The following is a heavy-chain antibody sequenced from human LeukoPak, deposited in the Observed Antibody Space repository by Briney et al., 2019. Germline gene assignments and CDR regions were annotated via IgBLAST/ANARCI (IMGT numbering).Heavy chain of an antibody. CDR2: IKQGGSEK. J-gene: IGHJ4*02. Sequence: GGSLRLSCAASGFTFSNYAMSWVRQAPGKGLEWVANIKQGGSEKYYVDSVKGRFTISRDNAKNSLYLQMNSLRAEDTAVYYCVGHSDYWGQGTLVTVSS. V-gene: IGHV3-7*01. D-gene: IGHD3-16*01. CDR3: VGHSDY. CDR1: GFTFSNYA.